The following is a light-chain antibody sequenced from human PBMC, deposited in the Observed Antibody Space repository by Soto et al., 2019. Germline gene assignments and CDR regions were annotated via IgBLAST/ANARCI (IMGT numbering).Light chain of an antibody. Sequence: QSVLTQPPSVSGAPGQRVTISCTGSSSNIGAGYDVHWYQQLPGTAPKLLIYGNSSRPSGVPDRFSGSKSGTSASLAITGLQAEDEADYYCQSYASSLSGSVFGGGTKLTVL. J-gene: IGLJ2*01. CDR3: QSYASSLSGSV. CDR2: GNS. V-gene: IGLV1-40*01. CDR1: SSNIGAGYD.